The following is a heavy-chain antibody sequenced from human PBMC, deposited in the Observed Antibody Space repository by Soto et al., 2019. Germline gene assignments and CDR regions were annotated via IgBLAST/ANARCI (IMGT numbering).Heavy chain of an antibody. Sequence: HPGGSLRLSCAASGFTFSSYWMHWFRQAPGKGLVWVSRINSDGSSTSYADSVKGRFTISRDNSKNTLYLQMNSLRAEDTAVYYYASWPLWFGEGCPGFDYRSQRTLVIVS. CDR3: ASWPLWFGEGCPGFDY. D-gene: IGHD3-10*01. V-gene: IGHV3-74*01. J-gene: IGHJ4*02. CDR1: GFTFSSYW. CDR2: INSDGSST.